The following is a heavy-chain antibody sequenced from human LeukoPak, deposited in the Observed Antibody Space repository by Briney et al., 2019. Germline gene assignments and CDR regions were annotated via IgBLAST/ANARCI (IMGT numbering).Heavy chain of an antibody. J-gene: IGHJ4*02. D-gene: IGHD6-19*01. V-gene: IGHV3-21*01. Sequence: GGSLKLSCAASGFTFSTYSMNWVRQAPGKGLEWVSSISSTSSYIYYADSVKGRFTISRDNAQKSLYLQMNSLRAEDTAVYYCARVGYSSGWYFDYWGQGTLVTVSS. CDR3: ARVGYSSGWYFDY. CDR2: ISSTSSYI. CDR1: GFTFSTYS.